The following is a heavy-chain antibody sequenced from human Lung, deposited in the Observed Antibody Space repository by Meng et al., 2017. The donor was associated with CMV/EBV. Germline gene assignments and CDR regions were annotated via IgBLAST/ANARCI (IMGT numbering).Heavy chain of an antibody. D-gene: IGHD3-3*01. J-gene: IGHJ5*02. CDR1: GGSVSSTNSY. CDR3: ARDGYYEFWSGKYKPSNWFEP. Sequence: SXTXSLXCTVSGGSVSSTNSYWGWLRQPPGKGLEWIGTIYYSGTTHYNPSLKSRVTISVDTSKNQFSLKLNSVTAADTAVYFCARDGYYEFWSGKYKPSNWFEPGXQGTXVNGAS. V-gene: IGHV4-39*07. CDR2: IYYSGTT.